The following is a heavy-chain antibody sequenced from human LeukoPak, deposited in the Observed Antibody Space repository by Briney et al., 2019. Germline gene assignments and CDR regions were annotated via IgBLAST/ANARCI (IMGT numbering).Heavy chain of an antibody. CDR3: ARDPSNSSGRNQYFDL. Sequence: SETLSLTCTVSGGSISSYYWSWIRQPPGKGLEWIGYIYYSGSTNYNPSLKSRVTISVDTSKNQFSLKLSSVTAADTAVYYCARDPSNSSGRNQYFDLWGRGTLVTVSS. V-gene: IGHV4-59*01. J-gene: IGHJ2*01. D-gene: IGHD6-19*01. CDR2: IYYSGST. CDR1: GGSISSYY.